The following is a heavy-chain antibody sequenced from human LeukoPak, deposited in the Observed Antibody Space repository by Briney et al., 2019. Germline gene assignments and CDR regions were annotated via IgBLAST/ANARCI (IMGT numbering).Heavy chain of an antibody. J-gene: IGHJ4*02. CDR2: INPNSGGT. D-gene: IGHD3-22*01. CDR3: ARIPYYFDSSGYYGFND. Sequence: ASVTVSFKATGYTFTGYYMHWVRQAPGQGLEWMGWINPNSGGTNNAQKFQGRGTMNRDTSTNTAYMALSRLRADDTAGYQCARIPYYFDSSGYYGFNDGGQGTLVTVPS. V-gene: IGHV1-2*02. CDR1: GYTFTGYY.